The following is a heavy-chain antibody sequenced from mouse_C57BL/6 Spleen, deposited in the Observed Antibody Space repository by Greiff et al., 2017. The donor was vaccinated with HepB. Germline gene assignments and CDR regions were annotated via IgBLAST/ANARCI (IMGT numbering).Heavy chain of an antibody. CDR2: ISSGSSTI. D-gene: IGHD2-5*01. J-gene: IGHJ2*01. CDR1: GFTFSDYG. V-gene: IGHV5-17*01. CDR3: ARRSNYVFDY. Sequence: EVNLVESGGGLVKPGGSLKLSCAASGFTFSDYGMHWVRQAPEKGLEWVAYISSGSSTIYYADTVKGRFTISRDNAKNTLFLQMTSLRSEDTAMYYCARRSNYVFDYWGQGTTLTVSS.